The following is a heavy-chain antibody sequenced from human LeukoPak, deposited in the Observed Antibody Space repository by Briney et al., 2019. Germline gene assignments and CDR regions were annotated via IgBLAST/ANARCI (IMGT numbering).Heavy chain of an antibody. CDR2: INHSGST. CDR1: GGSFSGYY. D-gene: IGHD1-26*01. J-gene: IGHJ1*01. Sequence: SETLSLTCAVYGGSFSGYYWSWIRQPPGKGLEWIGEINHSGSTNYNPSLKSRVTISVDTSKNQFSLKLSSVTAADTAVYYCARSPVGATTRSYFQHWGQGTLVTVSS. V-gene: IGHV4-34*01. CDR3: ARSPVGATTRSYFQH.